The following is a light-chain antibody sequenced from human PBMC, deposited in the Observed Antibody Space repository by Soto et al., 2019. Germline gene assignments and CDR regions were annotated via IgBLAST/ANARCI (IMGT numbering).Light chain of an antibody. CDR1: STDVGGYNY. Sequence: QSALAQPSSVSGSPGQSITISCTGTSTDVGGYNYVSWYQHHSGKAHKLLIYEVTNRPSGISDRFSGSKSVNTASLTISGLQAEDESDYYCGSYSSTDTPFVFGAGTKLTVL. CDR2: EVT. J-gene: IGLJ1*01. CDR3: GSYSSTDTPFV. V-gene: IGLV2-14*01.